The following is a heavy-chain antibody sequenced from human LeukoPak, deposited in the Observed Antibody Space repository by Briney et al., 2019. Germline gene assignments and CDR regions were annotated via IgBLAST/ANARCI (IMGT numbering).Heavy chain of an antibody. D-gene: IGHD2-2*01. CDR1: GRSMSSYD. Sequence: SDPVSLLCSVWGRSMSSYDWRGLRQPTGKAVEGLGYNYYSGGTNYNPSLKSRVPITVDTSKNQFSLKLSSVTAADTAVYVCAREHSSTSKQDAFDIWGQGTMVTVSS. CDR3: AREHSSTSKQDAFDI. V-gene: IGHV4-59*13. CDR2: NYYSGGT. J-gene: IGHJ3*02.